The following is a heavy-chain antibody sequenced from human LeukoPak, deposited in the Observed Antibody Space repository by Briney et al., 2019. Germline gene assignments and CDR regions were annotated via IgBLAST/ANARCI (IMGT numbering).Heavy chain of an antibody. CDR1: GFTFSSYG. D-gene: IGHD3-16*01. CDR3: ARDLTFTYA. V-gene: IGHV3-30*03. J-gene: IGHJ5*02. CDR2: ISYDGSDK. Sequence: GGSLRLTCAASGFTFSSYGMHWVRQAPGKGLEWVAVISYDGSDKYYADSVKGRFTISRDNSKNTLYLQMNSLRAEDTAVYYCARDLTFTYAWGQGTLVTVSS.